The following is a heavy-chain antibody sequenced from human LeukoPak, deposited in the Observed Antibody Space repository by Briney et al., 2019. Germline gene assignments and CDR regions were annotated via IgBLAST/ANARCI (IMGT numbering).Heavy chain of an antibody. CDR1: GGSFSGYY. V-gene: IGHV4-34*01. CDR2: IYYSGST. Sequence: SETLSLTCAVYGGSFSGYYWGWIRQPPGKGLEWIGSIYYSGSTYYNPSLKSRVTISVDTSKNQFSLKLSSVTAADTAVYYCASGLAYCGGDCYPGTFDIWGQGTMVTVSS. D-gene: IGHD2-21*02. CDR3: ASGLAYCGGDCYPGTFDI. J-gene: IGHJ3*02.